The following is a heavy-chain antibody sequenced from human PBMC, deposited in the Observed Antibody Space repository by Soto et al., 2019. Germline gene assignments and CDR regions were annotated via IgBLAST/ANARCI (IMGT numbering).Heavy chain of an antibody. J-gene: IGHJ6*02. CDR1: GFTFSSYS. V-gene: IGHV3-21*01. Sequence: GGSLRLSCAASGFTFSSYSMNLVRQAPGKGLEWVSSISSSSSYIYYADSVKGRFTISRDNAKNSLYLQMNSLRAEDTAAYYCARAPWGGDSYGMDVWGQGTTVTVSS. D-gene: IGHD2-21*02. CDR3: ARAPWGGDSYGMDV. CDR2: ISSSSSYI.